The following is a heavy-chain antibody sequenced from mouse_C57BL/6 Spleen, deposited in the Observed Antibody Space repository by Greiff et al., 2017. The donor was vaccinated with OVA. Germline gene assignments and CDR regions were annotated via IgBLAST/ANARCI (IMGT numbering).Heavy chain of an antibody. CDR2: ISYDGSN. V-gene: IGHV3-6*01. CDR3: AREGDSLDY. D-gene: IGHD3-3*01. J-gene: IGHJ2*01. Sequence: DVKLQESGPGLVKPSQSLSLTCSVTGYSITSGYYWNWIRQFPGNKLEWMGYISYDGSNNYNPSLKNRISITRDTSKNQFFLKLNSVTTEDTATYYCAREGDSLDYWGQGTTLTVSS. CDR1: GYSITSGYY.